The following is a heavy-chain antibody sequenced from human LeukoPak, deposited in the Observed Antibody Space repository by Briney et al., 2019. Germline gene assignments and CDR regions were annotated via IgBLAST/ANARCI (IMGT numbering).Heavy chain of an antibody. CDR3: LGRGHYGNYYFDY. J-gene: IGHJ4*02. V-gene: IGHV3-30*02. CDR1: GFSFSTYA. Sequence: GGSLRLSCAASGFSFSTYAISWVRQAPGKGLEWVAFIRYDGSNKYYADSVKGRFTISRDNSKNTLYLQMNSLRAEDTAVYYCLGRGHYGNYYFDYWGQGTLVTVSS. D-gene: IGHD3-10*01. CDR2: IRYDGSNK.